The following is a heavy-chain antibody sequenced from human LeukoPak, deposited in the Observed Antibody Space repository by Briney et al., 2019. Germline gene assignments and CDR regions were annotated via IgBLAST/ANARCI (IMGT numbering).Heavy chain of an antibody. V-gene: IGHV1-3*01. CDR2: INAGNGNT. D-gene: IGHD6-13*01. CDR3: ARGPRAAADDY. J-gene: IGHJ4*02. Sequence: ASLKVSCKASGYTFINFAINWGRQSPGQRPEWMGWINAGNGNTKYSQKFQGRVAITRDTSASTVYMELSSLTSEDTAVYYCARGPRAAADDYWGQGTLVTVSS. CDR1: GYTFINFA.